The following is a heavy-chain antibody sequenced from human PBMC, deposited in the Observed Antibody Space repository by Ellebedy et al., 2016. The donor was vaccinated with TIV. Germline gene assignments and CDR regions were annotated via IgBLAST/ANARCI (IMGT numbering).Heavy chain of an antibody. Sequence: ASVKVSCXASGYTFTSYDINWVRQATGQGLEWMGWMNPNSGNTGYAQKFQGRVTMTRNTSISTAYMELSSLRSEDTAVYYCARLFFYYYYMDVWGKGTTVTVSS. V-gene: IGHV1-8*01. CDR3: ARLFFYYYYMDV. CDR1: GYTFTSYD. J-gene: IGHJ6*03. CDR2: MNPNSGNT. D-gene: IGHD3-3*01.